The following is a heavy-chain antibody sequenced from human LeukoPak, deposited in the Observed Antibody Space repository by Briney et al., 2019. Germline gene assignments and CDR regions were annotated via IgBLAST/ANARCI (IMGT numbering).Heavy chain of an antibody. CDR2: IYYSGST. J-gene: IGHJ5*02. CDR3: ARASSPIQNNWFDP. CDR1: GGSISSGDYY. Sequence: PSQTLSLTCTVSGGSISSGDYYWSWIRQPPGKGLEWIGYIYYSGSTYYNPSLKSRVTISVDTSKNQFSLKLSSVTAADTAVYYCARASSPIQNNWFDPWGQGTLVTVSS. V-gene: IGHV4-30-4*08.